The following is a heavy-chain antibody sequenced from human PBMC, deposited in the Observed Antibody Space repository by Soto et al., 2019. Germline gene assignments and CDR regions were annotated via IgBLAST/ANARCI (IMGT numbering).Heavy chain of an antibody. V-gene: IGHV4-30-2*01. J-gene: IGHJ5*02. Sequence: PSETLSLTCAVSGGSISSGGYSWSWIRQPPGKGLEWIGYIYHSGSTYYNPSLKSRVTISVDRSKNQFSLKLSSVTAADTAVYYCARGGSGSYYNPRWFDPWGQGTLVTVS. D-gene: IGHD3-10*01. CDR1: GGSISSGGYS. CDR2: IYHSGST. CDR3: ARGGSGSYYNPRWFDP.